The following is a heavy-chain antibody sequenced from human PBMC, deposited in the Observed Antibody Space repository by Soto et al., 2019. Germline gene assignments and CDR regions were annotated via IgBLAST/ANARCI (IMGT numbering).Heavy chain of an antibody. CDR2: ISGSGGST. V-gene: IGHV3-23*01. Sequence: KGLEWVSAISGSGGSTYYADSVKGRFTISRDNSKNTLYLQMNSLRAEDTAVYFFFFQAEDGIRDFLSVSAFLLNRSSDL. D-gene: IGHD3-9*01. J-gene: IGHJ2*01. CDR3: FFQAEDGIRDFLSVSAFLLNRSSDL.